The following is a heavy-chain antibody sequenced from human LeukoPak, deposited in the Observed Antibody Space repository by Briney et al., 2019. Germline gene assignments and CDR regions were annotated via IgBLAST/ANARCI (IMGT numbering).Heavy chain of an antibody. Sequence: GSLRLSCAASGFTFSSYAMSWVRQAPGKGLEWVSAISGSGDSTYYADSVKGRFTISRDNSKNTLSLQMNSLRAEDTAVYYCAKDRRVLNYYDGSGYPDSWGQGTLVTVSS. V-gene: IGHV3-23*01. J-gene: IGHJ4*02. D-gene: IGHD3-22*01. CDR3: AKDRRVLNYYDGSGYPDS. CDR2: ISGSGDST. CDR1: GFTFSSYA.